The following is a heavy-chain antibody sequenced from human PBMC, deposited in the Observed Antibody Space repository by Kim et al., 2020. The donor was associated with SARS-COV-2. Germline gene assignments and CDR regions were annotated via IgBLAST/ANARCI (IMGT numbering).Heavy chain of an antibody. Sequence: ASVKVSCKTSGYTFTSNSVSWVRQAPRQGLEWMGWISSYSGQTNYAQKLQGRVTMTTDTSTSTAYMELRTLRSDDTAVYFCARDRGQQLVTGVFDDWGQGTLVTVSS. D-gene: IGHD6-13*01. CDR2: ISSYSGQT. CDR1: GYTFTSNS. V-gene: IGHV1-18*04. J-gene: IGHJ4*02. CDR3: ARDRGQQLVTGVFDD.